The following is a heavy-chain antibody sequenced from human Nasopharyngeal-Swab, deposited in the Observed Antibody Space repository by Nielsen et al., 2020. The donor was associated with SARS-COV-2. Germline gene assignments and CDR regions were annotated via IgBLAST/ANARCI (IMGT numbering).Heavy chain of an antibody. D-gene: IGHD2-15*01. Sequence: SVQVSCKASGGSFSSYAISWVRHAPGQGLEWMGRIIPILGIANYAQKFQGRVTITADKSTSTAYMELSSLRSEDTAVYYCATRKLLVNDYYYGMDVWGQGTTVTGSS. CDR1: GGSFSSYA. V-gene: IGHV1-69*04. J-gene: IGHJ6*02. CDR2: IIPILGIA. CDR3: ATRKLLVNDYYYGMDV.